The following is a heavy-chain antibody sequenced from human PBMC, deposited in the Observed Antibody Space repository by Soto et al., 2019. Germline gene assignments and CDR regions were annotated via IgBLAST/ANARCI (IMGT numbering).Heavy chain of an antibody. V-gene: IGHV1-46*01. CDR2: VNPSGGST. D-gene: IGHD2-15*01. Sequence: QVQLVQSGAEVKKPGASVKVSCKASGYIFTAYSMHWVRQAPGQGLEWMGVVNPSGGSTNYAQKFQGRTNMTRDTSTSTVYLDLSSLTSDDTAVYYCALEENCSDGICYSEYFQRWGQGTLVTVSS. J-gene: IGHJ1*01. CDR1: GYIFTAYS. CDR3: ALEENCSDGICYSEYFQR.